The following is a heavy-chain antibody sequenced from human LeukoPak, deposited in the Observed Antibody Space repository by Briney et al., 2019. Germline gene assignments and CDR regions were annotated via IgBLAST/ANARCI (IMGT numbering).Heavy chain of an antibody. CDR3: ARVRYMDV. J-gene: IGHJ6*03. CDR2: MNPKSGDT. CDR1: GYIFIDYE. Sequence: GASVKVSCKASGYIFIDYEINWVRQATGQGLEWMGWMNPKSGDTGYEQKFQGRVTITRDSSISTVYMELSSLRSEDTALYYCARVRYMDVWGKGTTVTVSS. V-gene: IGHV1-8*03.